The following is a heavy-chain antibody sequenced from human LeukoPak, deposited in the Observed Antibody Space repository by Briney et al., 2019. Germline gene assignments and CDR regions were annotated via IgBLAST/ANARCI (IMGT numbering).Heavy chain of an antibody. CDR2: INQDGSEK. Sequence: GGSLRLSCAGSGFIFGNHWMSWVRQAPGKGLEWVANINQDGSEKYYVDSVKGRFTISRDNAKNSPYLQMNSLRAEDTAVFYCARVFGDDYWGQGTLVTVSS. CDR3: ARVFGDDY. D-gene: IGHD3-10*01. CDR1: GFIFGNHW. V-gene: IGHV3-7*04. J-gene: IGHJ4*02.